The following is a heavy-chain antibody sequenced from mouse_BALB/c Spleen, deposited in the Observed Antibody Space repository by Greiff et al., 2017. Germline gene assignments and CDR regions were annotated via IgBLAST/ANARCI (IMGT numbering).Heavy chain of an antibody. V-gene: IGHV3-6*02. Sequence: EVKLMESGPGLVKPSQSLSLTCSVTGYSITSGYYWNWIRQFPGNKLEWMGYISYDGSNNYNPSLKNRISITRDTSKNQFFLKLNSVTTEDTATYYCASLYDGYYDWAYWGQGTLVTVSA. CDR2: ISYDGSN. CDR1: GYSITSGYY. D-gene: IGHD2-3*01. J-gene: IGHJ3*01. CDR3: ASLYDGYYDWAY.